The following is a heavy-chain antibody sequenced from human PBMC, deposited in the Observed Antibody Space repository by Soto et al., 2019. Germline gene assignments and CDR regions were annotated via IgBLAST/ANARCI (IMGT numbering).Heavy chain of an antibody. J-gene: IGHJ4*02. CDR3: ARVSYCGGDCYPTFDY. Sequence: SETLPLTCTVSGGSISSYYWSWIRQPPGKGLEWIGYIYYSGSTNYNPSLKSRVTISVDTSKNQFSLKLSSVTAADTAVYYCARVSYCGGDCYPTFDYWGQGTLVTVSS. CDR2: IYYSGST. V-gene: IGHV4-59*01. CDR1: GGSISSYY. D-gene: IGHD2-21*02.